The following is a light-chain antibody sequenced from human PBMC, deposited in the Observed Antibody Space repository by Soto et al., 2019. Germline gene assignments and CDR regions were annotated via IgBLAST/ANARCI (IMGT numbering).Light chain of an antibody. CDR2: DAS. Sequence: VLIQSPATLSLSPGERATLSCRASQTVSRYLAWFQQKPGQPPRLLIYDASNRATGIPARFSGSGSGTDYTLTISSPEPEDFGVYYCQQRSTWPLITFGGGTKVEI. CDR1: QTVSRY. J-gene: IGKJ4*01. V-gene: IGKV3-11*01. CDR3: QQRSTWPLIT.